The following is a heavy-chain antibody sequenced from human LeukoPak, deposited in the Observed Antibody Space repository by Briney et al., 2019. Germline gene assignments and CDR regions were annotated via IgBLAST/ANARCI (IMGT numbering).Heavy chain of an antibody. CDR2: ISGYNGNT. V-gene: IGHV1-18*01. D-gene: IGHD6-19*01. Sequence: GASVKVSCKASGYTFTAFAISWVRQAPGQGLECMGWISGYNGNTNYAQKFQGRVTMTTDTSTNTAFMELRSLRSDDTAVYYGAGRGAVCRTPGDYSGHGTLGTLSS. CDR1: GYTFTAFA. CDR3: AGRGAVCRTPGDY. J-gene: IGHJ4*01.